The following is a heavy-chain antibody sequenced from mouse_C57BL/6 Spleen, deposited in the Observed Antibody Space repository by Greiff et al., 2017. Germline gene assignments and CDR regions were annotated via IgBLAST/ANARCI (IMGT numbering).Heavy chain of an antibody. V-gene: IGHV1-80*01. CDR3: ARQGGSSHFDY. CDR1: GYAFSSYW. D-gene: IGHD1-1*01. J-gene: IGHJ2*01. CDR2: IYPGDGDT. Sequence: VKLQESGAELVKPGASVKISCKASGYAFSSYWMNWVKQRPGKGLEWIGQIYPGDGDTNYNGKFKGKATLTADKSSSTAYMQLSSLTSEDSAVYFCARQGGSSHFDYWGQGTTLTVSS.